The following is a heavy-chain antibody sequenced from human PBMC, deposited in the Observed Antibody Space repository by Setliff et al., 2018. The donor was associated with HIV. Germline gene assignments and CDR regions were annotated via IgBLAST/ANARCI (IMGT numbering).Heavy chain of an antibody. J-gene: IGHJ4*02. CDR1: GFTFSNSW. V-gene: IGHV3-7*05. CDR2: MRPDGSEK. CDR3: GRGDY. Sequence: GGSLRLSCAASGFTFSNSWVNWVRQAPGKGLEWVANMRPDGSEKYYVDSVKGRFTISRDDAKNSLYLQMNSLTAEDTAVYYCGRGDYWGQGTLVTVSS.